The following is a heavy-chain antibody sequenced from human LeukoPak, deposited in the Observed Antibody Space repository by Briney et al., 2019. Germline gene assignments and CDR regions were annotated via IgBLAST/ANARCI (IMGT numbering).Heavy chain of an antibody. CDR2: ISPNSGTT. CDR1: GYTFTDQW. CDR3: ARRNNYDYESNNSLGSEVFDI. J-gene: IGHJ3*02. Sequence: ASVKVSCKASGYTFTDQWIHWVRQAPGQGLEWMGWISPNSGTTNYGQKFRGRVTMTRDRSITTFYMELSRLRSDDTAVYYCARRNNYDYESNNSLGSEVFDIWGQGTMVTVSS. V-gene: IGHV1-2*02. D-gene: IGHD3-22*01.